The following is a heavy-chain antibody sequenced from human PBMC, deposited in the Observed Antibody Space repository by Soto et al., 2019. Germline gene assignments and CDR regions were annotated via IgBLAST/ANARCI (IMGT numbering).Heavy chain of an antibody. CDR1: GFTFSSYA. CDR3: AKDREFTGYYFDY. Sequence: GGSLRLSCAASGFTFSSYAMSCVRQAPGKGLEWVSAISGSGGSTYYADSVKGRFTISRDNSKNTLYLQMNSLRAEDTAVYYCAKDREFTGYYFDYWGQGTLVTVSS. V-gene: IGHV3-23*01. J-gene: IGHJ4*02. CDR2: ISGSGGST. D-gene: IGHD5-12*01.